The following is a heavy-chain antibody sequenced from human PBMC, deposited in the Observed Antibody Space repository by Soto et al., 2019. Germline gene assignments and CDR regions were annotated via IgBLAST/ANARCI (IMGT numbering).Heavy chain of an antibody. Sequence: QVQLVQSGAEVKKPGSSVKVSCKASGGTFSSYTISWVRQAPGQGLEWMGRIIPILDIAHYAQKVHGRVTITADKATSTAYMEPGSLRSEDKAVDYCASDHLDVWGKGTTVTVSS. CDR1: GGTFSSYT. CDR2: IIPILDIA. CDR3: ASDHLDV. V-gene: IGHV1-69*02. J-gene: IGHJ6*04.